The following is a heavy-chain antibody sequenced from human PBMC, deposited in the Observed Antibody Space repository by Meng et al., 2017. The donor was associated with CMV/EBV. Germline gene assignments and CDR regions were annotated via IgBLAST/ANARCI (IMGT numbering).Heavy chain of an antibody. D-gene: IGHD3-22*01. J-gene: IGHJ4*02. CDR1: GFTFSSYG. V-gene: IGHV3-30*02. CDR3: AKDGHYYDSSGSNFDY. Sequence: GESLKISCAASGFTFSSYGMHWVRQAPGKGLEWVAFIRYDGSNKYYADSVKGRFTISRDNSKNTLCLQMNSLRAEDTAVYYCAKDGHYYDSSGSNFDYWGQGTLVTVSS. CDR2: IRYDGSNK.